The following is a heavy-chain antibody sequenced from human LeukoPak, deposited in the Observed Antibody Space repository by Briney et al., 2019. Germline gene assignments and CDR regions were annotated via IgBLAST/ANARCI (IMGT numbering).Heavy chain of an antibody. J-gene: IGHJ4*02. V-gene: IGHV4-34*01. CDR3: ARDGRRYYYDSSGYPGMPYYFDY. CDR1: GGSFSGYY. Sequence: ETLSLTCAVYGGSFSGYYWSWIRQPPGKGLEWIGEINHSGSTNYNPSLKSRVTISVDTSKNQFSLKLSSVTAADTAVYYCARDGRRYYYDSSGYPGMPYYFDYWGQGTLVTVSS. CDR2: INHSGST. D-gene: IGHD3-22*01.